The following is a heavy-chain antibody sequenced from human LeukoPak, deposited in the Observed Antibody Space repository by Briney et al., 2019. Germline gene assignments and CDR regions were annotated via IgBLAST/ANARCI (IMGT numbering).Heavy chain of an antibody. J-gene: IGHJ4*02. D-gene: IGHD4-17*01. V-gene: IGHV4-59*12. CDR1: GGSISSYY. Sequence: SETLSLTCTVSGGSISSYYWSWIRQPPGKGLEWIGYIYYSGSTNYNPSLKSRVTISVDTSKNQFSLKLSSVTAADTAVYYCARRTRSYGAFVDYWGQGTLVTVSS. CDR2: IYYSGST. CDR3: ARRTRSYGAFVDY.